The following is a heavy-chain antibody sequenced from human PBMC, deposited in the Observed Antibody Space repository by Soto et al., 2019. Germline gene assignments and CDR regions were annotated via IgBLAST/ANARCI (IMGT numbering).Heavy chain of an antibody. J-gene: IGHJ4*01. CDR2: SSTYNGDT. CDR1: GYTFTDLG. CDR3: AREYFTRSSCYVVDY. V-gene: IGHV1-18*01. Sequence: QVQLVQSGAEVKKPGGSVRVSCMASGYTFTDLGISWVRQAPGQGLEWMGWSSTYNGDTRYAQKAQDRVTLTTDTSTSTAYMELRSLRSDDTAVYYCAREYFTRSSCYVVDYWGHGTLVTVSS. D-gene: IGHD2-2*01.